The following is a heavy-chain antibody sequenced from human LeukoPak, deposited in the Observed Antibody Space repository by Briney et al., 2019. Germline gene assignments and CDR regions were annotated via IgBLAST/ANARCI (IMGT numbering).Heavy chain of an antibody. J-gene: IGHJ3*02. CDR3: AKDGSAAPRAFDI. CDR2: IRYDGSSE. D-gene: IGHD2-15*01. CDR1: GFTFSSYG. V-gene: IGHV3-30*02. Sequence: PGGFLRFSCAASGFTFSSYGMHWIRQAPGKGLEWVAFIRYDGSSEYYADSVKGRFTISRDNSKNTLYLQMNSLRAEDTAVYYCAKDGSAAPRAFDIWGQGTMVAVSS.